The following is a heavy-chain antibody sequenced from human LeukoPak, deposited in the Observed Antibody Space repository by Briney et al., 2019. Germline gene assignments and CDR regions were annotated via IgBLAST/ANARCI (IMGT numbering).Heavy chain of an antibody. D-gene: IGHD3-16*01. CDR2: IYHSGST. J-gene: IGHJ4*02. Sequence: SQTLSLTCTVSGGSISSGDYYWSWIRQPPGKGLEWIGYIYHSGSTFYNPSPNSRVSMSVDTSNNQFSLKLSSVTAADTAMYYCARVGAYPLDSWGQGTLVTVSS. CDR3: ARVGAYPLDS. V-gene: IGHV4-30-4*01. CDR1: GGSISSGDYY.